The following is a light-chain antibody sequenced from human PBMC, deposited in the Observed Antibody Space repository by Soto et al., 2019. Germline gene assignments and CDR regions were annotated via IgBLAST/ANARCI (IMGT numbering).Light chain of an antibody. CDR1: SSDVGDYNY. CDR3: SSYISSGTYV. V-gene: IGLV2-14*01. Sequence: QSALTQPASVSGSPGQSITISCTGTSSDVGDYNYVSWYQQHPDKAPKVIIYDVSNRPSGVSNRFSGSKSGNTASLTISGLQAEDEADYYCSSYISSGTYVFGTGTKVTVL. J-gene: IGLJ1*01. CDR2: DVS.